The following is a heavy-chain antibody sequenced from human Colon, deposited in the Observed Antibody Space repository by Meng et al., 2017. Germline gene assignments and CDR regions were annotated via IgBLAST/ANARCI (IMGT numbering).Heavy chain of an antibody. CDR1: GGSVSSPSYS. J-gene: IGHJ4*02. D-gene: IGHD1-26*01. Sequence: PGSRPRLRGPSETLSLTCTLSGGSVSSPSYSWSWIRQAPGKGLEWIGYVYYTGSANYNPSLKSRVTISVDTSKNHFSLNLTSVTAADTAVYYCARGRGSYSSIDFWGQGTLVTVSS. V-gene: IGHV4-61*03. CDR3: ARGRGSYSSIDF. CDR2: VYYTGSA.